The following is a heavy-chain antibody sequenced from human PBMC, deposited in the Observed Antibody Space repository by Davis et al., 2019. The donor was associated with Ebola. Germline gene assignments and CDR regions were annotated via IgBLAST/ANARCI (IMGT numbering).Heavy chain of an antibody. CDR3: TTEQGIVGATTVL. J-gene: IGHJ4*02. D-gene: IGHD1-26*01. V-gene: IGHV3-15*07. CDR1: GFTLSSYA. Sequence: GESLKISCSASGFTLSSYAMNWVRQAPGKGLEWVGRIKSKTDGGTTDYAAPVKGRFTISRDDSKNTLYLQMNSLKTEDTAVYYCTTEQGIVGATTVLWGQGTLVTVSS. CDR2: IKSKTDGGTT.